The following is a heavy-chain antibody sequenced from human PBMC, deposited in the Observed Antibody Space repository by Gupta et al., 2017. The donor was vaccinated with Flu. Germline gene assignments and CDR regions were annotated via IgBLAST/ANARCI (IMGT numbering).Heavy chain of an antibody. J-gene: IGHJ4*02. CDR3: AKVFWDVAGPVSPFDY. CDR2: ISGSGSSA. V-gene: IGHV3-23*01. Sequence: EVQLLESGGDLVQPGGSLSLSCAATGFTFTSYAMAWVRQTPGKGLEWVSTISGSGSSAHYADSVKGRFTISRDTSKNTLYLQMNSLRAEDTAIYYCAKVFWDVAGPVSPFDYWGQGTLVTVSS. CDR1: GFTFTSYA. D-gene: IGHD3-3*01.